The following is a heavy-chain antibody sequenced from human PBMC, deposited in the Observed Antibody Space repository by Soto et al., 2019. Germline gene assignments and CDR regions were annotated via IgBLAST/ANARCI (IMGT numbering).Heavy chain of an antibody. D-gene: IGHD6-13*01. CDR1: GYTFSTFG. V-gene: IGHV1-18*01. CDR2: ISAYSGNT. Sequence: VKVSCKTSGYTFSTFGVNWVRQAPGQGLEWMGWISAYSGNTVYAQKLQGRVTMTTDTSTTTAYMELRSLTSDDTAMYFCARGIAWYMFDYWGQGTLVTVSS. J-gene: IGHJ4*02. CDR3: ARGIAWYMFDY.